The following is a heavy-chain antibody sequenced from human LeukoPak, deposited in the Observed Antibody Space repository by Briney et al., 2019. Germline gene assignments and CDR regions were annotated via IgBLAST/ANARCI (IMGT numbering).Heavy chain of an antibody. V-gene: IGHV4-34*01. Sequence: PSETLSLTCAVYGGSFSGYYWSWIRQPPGKGLEWIGEINHSGSTNYNPSLKSRVTISVDTSKNQFSLKLSSVTAADTAVYYCAGGYSYGSTYYYMDVWGKGTTVTISS. CDR3: AGGYSYGSTYYYMDV. CDR2: INHSGST. D-gene: IGHD5-18*01. J-gene: IGHJ6*03. CDR1: GGSFSGYY.